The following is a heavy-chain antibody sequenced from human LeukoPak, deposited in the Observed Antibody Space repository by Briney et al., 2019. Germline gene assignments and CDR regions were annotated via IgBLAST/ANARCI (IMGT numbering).Heavy chain of an antibody. D-gene: IGHD6-13*01. CDR2: INTDGSST. Sequence: GGSLRLSCVASGFTFSTYWMHWVRQAPGKGLVWVSRINTDGSSTTYADSVKGRFTISRDNAKNTLYLQMNSLRAEDTAVYYCARAGQPAAAGPLDYWGQGTLVTVSS. V-gene: IGHV3-74*01. CDR1: GFTFSTYW. CDR3: ARAGQPAAAGPLDY. J-gene: IGHJ4*02.